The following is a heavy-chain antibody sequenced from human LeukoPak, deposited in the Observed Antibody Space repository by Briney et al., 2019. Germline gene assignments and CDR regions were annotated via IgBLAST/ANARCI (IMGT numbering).Heavy chain of an antibody. CDR3: ARARRDYYGSGSYYYYYMDV. CDR1: GFTFSSRDW. Sequence: GGSLRLSCAAFGFTFSSRDWMTWVRQAPGKGLEWVANIKQDGSEKNYVDSVKGRFTISRDSAKNSVDLQMNSLRAEDTALYHCARARRDYYGSGSYYYYYMDVWGKGTTVTISS. D-gene: IGHD3-10*01. CDR2: IKQDGSEK. V-gene: IGHV3-7*03. J-gene: IGHJ6*03.